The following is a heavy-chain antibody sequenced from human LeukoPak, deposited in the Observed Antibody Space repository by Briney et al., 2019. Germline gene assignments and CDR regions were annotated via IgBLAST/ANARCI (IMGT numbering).Heavy chain of an antibody. V-gene: IGHV3-23*01. CDR3: AKRGWLEI. Sequence: GGSLRLSCAASGFTFSSYAMTWVRQAPGKGLEWVSVISASGDSTYYADSAKGRFTISRDNSKNTLFLQMNSLRVEDTAVYYCAKRGWLEIWGQGTTVTVSS. CDR2: ISASGDST. D-gene: IGHD6-19*01. J-gene: IGHJ3*02. CDR1: GFTFSSYA.